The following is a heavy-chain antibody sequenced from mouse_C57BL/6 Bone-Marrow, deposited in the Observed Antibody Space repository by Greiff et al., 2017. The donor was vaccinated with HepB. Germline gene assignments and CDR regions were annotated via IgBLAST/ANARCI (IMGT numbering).Heavy chain of an antibody. CDR2: IYPGSGST. D-gene: IGHD2-3*01. V-gene: IGHV1-55*01. Sequence: VQLQQPGAELVKPGASVKMSCKASGYTFTSYWITWVKQRPGQGLEWIGDIYPGSGSTNYNEKFKSKATLTVDKSSSTAYMQLSSLTSEVSAVYYCARSIDGYSYYYAMDYGGQGPSVTVSS. J-gene: IGHJ4*01. CDR1: GYTFTSYW. CDR3: ARSIDGYSYYYAMDY.